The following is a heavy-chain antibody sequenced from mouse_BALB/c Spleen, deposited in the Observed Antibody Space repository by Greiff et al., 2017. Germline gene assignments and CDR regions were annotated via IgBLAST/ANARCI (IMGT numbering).Heavy chain of an antibody. CDR2: IRNKANGYTT. CDR1: GFTFTDYY. CDR3: ARNYGYGWFAY. D-gene: IGHD2-2*01. Sequence: EVHLVESGGGLVQPGGSLRLSCATSGFTFTDYYMSWVRQPPGKALEWLGFIRNKANGYTTEYSASVKGRFTISRDNSQSILYLQMNTLRAEDSATDYCARNYGYGWFAYWGQGTLVTVSA. V-gene: IGHV7-3*02. J-gene: IGHJ3*01.